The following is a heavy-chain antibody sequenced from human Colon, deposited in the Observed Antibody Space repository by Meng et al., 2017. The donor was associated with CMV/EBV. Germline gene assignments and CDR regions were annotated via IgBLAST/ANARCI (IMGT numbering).Heavy chain of an antibody. J-gene: IGHJ3*02. V-gene: IGHV3-66*02. D-gene: IGHD6-13*01. Sequence: AASGFTVSSNYMSWVRQAPGKGLEWVSVIYLGGATYYADSVKGRFTISRDNSKNTLYLQMNSLRAEDTAVYYCARDVYSSTPYAFDIWGQGTMVTVSS. CDR1: GFTVSSNY. CDR2: IYLGGAT. CDR3: ARDVYSSTPYAFDI.